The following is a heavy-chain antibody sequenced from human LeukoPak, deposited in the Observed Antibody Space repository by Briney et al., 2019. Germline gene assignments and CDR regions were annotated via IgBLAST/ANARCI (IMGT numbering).Heavy chain of an antibody. J-gene: IGHJ6*03. V-gene: IGHV3-30*02. CDR3: ARRMIRDYYYMDV. D-gene: IGHD3-22*01. Sequence: GGSLRLSCAASGFTFSSYGMHWVRQAPGKGLEWVAFIRYDGSNKYYADSVKGRFTISRDNSKNTLYLQMNSLRAEDTAVYYCARRMIRDYYYMDVWGKGTTVTVSS. CDR1: GFTFSSYG. CDR2: IRYDGSNK.